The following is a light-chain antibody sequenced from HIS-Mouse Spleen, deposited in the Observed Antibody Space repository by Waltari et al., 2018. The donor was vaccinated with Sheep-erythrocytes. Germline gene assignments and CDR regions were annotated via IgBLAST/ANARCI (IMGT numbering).Light chain of an antibody. V-gene: IGLV2-11*01. CDR3: CSYAGSYTFVV. Sequence: QSALTQPRSVSGSPGQSVTISCTGTSSYVGGYHYVSWYQQHPGKAPNIIIYEVSKRPSGVPDRFSGSKSGNTASLTISGLQAEDEADYYCCSYAGSYTFVVFGGGTKLTVL. CDR2: EVS. J-gene: IGLJ2*01. CDR1: SSYVGGYHY.